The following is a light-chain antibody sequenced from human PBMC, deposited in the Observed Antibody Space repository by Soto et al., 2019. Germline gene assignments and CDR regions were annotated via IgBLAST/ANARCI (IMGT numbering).Light chain of an antibody. Sequence: LTQPASVSGSPGQSITISCTGTSSDVGSYNLVSWYQQHPGKAPKLMIYEVIKRPSGFFNRFSGSKSGNTASLTISGLQAEDEADYYCCSYAGSSTLVFGTGTKVTVL. J-gene: IGLJ1*01. CDR1: SSDVGSYNL. V-gene: IGLV2-23*02. CDR3: CSYAGSSTLV. CDR2: EVI.